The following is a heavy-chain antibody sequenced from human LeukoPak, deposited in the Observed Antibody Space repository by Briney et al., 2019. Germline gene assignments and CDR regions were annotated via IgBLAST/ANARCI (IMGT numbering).Heavy chain of an antibody. J-gene: IGHJ4*02. CDR1: GSTFSSYW. Sequence: GGSLRLSCAASGSTFSSYWMHWVRQTPGKGLVWVSRIKRDGSNTNYADSVKGRFTISRDNAKNVLYLQMNSLRAEDTAVYYCAREVAVAGSQFDYWGQGTLVTVSS. CDR2: IKRDGSNT. CDR3: AREVAVAGSQFDY. V-gene: IGHV3-74*01. D-gene: IGHD6-13*01.